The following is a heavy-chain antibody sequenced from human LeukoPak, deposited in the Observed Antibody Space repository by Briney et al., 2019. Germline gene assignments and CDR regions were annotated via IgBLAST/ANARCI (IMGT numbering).Heavy chain of an antibody. Sequence: GGSLRLSCAASGFTFSSYGMHWVRQAPGKGLEWVAFIRYDGSNKYYADSVKGRFTISRDNSKNTLYLQMNSLRAEDTAVYYCAKEPRDLWSGYLSWGQGTLVTVSS. CDR3: AKEPRDLWSGYLS. D-gene: IGHD3-3*01. CDR1: GFTFSSYG. CDR2: IRYDGSNK. V-gene: IGHV3-30*02. J-gene: IGHJ5*02.